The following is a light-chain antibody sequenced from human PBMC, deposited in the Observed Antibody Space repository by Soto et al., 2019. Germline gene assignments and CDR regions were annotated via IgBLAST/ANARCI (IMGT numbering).Light chain of an antibody. CDR2: GAS. CDR3: QQYGSSGT. Sequence: IVLTHAPATLSFSPGEMATLSFRASQSVSSNLAWYQQKPGQAPRLLIYGASNRATGIPDRFSGSGSGTDFTLTISRLEPEDFAVYYCQQYGSSGTFGQGTKVDIK. CDR1: QSVSSN. V-gene: IGKV3-20*01. J-gene: IGKJ1*01.